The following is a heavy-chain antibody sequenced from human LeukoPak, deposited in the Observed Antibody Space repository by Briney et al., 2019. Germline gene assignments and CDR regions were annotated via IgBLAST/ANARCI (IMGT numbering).Heavy chain of an antibody. CDR1: GFTFSNYA. CDR2: IYTDGNTI. J-gene: IGHJ6*03. CDR3: ARTYYYGSGIPKPYYMDV. V-gene: IGHV3-48*01. Sequence: PGGTLRLSCLASGFTFSNYAMNWVLQAPGKGLEWRSYIYTDGNTIYYADSVKGRFTISRYNAENSFFLQMNSLKAEDTAVYYCARTYYYGSGIPKPYYMDVWGKGTTVTVSS. D-gene: IGHD3-10*01.